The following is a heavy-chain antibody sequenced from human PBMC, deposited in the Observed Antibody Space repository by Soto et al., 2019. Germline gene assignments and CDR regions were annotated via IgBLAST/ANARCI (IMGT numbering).Heavy chain of an antibody. CDR2: IYPGGNT. J-gene: IGHJ4*02. Sequence: VQLVESGGGLMQPGGSLRLSCAAFGFTVSSNHMTWVRQAPGRGPEWVSTIYPGGNTYHADSVRGRFTISRDNSKNMLYLQMNSLRAEDTAVYYCARGVDTAKAGYWGQGTLVTVSS. V-gene: IGHV3-53*01. D-gene: IGHD5-18*01. CDR3: ARGVDTAKAGY. CDR1: GFTVSSNH.